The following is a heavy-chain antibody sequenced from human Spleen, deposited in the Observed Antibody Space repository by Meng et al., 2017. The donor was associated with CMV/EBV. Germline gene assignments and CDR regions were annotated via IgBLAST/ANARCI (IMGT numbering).Heavy chain of an antibody. Sequence: QAQLKESGPGLGKPSQTLSPTCTVSGGSVSSGGYYWTWIRQHPGKGLEWFGHIYYSGSTFYNPSLKRRVIISIDTSKNQFSLNLRSVTAADTAVYYCARVSSGWDYFDYWGQGTLVTVSS. J-gene: IGHJ4*02. V-gene: IGHV4-31*03. D-gene: IGHD6-19*01. CDR2: IYYSGST. CDR3: ARVSSGWDYFDY. CDR1: GGSVSSGGYY.